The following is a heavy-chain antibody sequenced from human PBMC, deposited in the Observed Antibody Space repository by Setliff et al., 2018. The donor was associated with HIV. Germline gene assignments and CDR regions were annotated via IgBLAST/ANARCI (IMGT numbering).Heavy chain of an antibody. CDR1: GFSLSTSGAA. CDR2: LYWDGDK. D-gene: IGHD6-13*01. CDR3: ARRAGSSWFRFYFDY. V-gene: IGHV2-5*02. Sequence: GSGPTLVNPTQTLTLTCTFSGFSLSTSGAAVGWIRQPPGKALEWLAILYWDGDKRYTPSLNNRLTITKGTSKNQVVLTMTNVDPVDTATYFCARRAGSSWFRFYFDYWGQGALVTVSS. J-gene: IGHJ4*02.